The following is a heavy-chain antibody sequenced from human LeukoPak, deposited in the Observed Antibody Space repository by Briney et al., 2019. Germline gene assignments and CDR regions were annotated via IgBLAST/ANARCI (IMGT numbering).Heavy chain of an antibody. J-gene: IGHJ5*02. CDR3: ARDVYYDILTGYPNWFDP. Sequence: GGSLRLSCAASGFTFSSYSMNWVRQAPGKGLEWVSSISSSSSYIYYADSVKGRFTISRDNAKNSLYLQMNSLRAEDTAVYYCARDVYYDILTGYPNWFDPWGQGTLVTVSS. V-gene: IGHV3-21*01. CDR1: GFTFSSYS. D-gene: IGHD3-9*01. CDR2: ISSSSSYI.